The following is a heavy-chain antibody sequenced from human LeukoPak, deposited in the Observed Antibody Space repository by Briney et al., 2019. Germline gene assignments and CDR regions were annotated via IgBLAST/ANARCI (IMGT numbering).Heavy chain of an antibody. J-gene: IGHJ4*02. CDR3: ARRGYCSTTTCYRLFDY. CDR2: VYPGDSDP. V-gene: IGHV5-51*01. Sequence: LGESLKISCKGSGYSFTSHWIGWVRQMPGKGLGWMGIVYPGDSDPRYSPSFQGQVTISADKSISTAYLQWSSLKASDTAIYYCARRGYCSTTTCYRLFDYWGQGTLVTVSS. D-gene: IGHD2-2*01. CDR1: GYSFTSHW.